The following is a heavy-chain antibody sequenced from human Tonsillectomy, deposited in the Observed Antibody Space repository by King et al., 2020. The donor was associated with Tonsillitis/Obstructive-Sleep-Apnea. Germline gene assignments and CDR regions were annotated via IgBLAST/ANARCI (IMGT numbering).Heavy chain of an antibody. CDR1: GFTFSSYE. J-gene: IGHJ6*03. CDR2: ISSSGSNI. V-gene: IGHV3-48*03. CDR3: ARVSSGYDLVGLRYYYYMDV. Sequence: VQLVESGGGLAQPGGSLRLSCAASGFTFSSYEMNWVRQAPGKGLELISYISSSGSNINYADSVKGRFTISRDNAKNSLYLQMNSLRAEDTAVYYCARVSSGYDLVGLRYYYYMDVWGKGTTVTVSS. D-gene: IGHD5-12*01.